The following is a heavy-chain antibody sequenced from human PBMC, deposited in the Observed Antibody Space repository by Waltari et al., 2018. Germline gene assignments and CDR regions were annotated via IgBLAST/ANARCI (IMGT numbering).Heavy chain of an antibody. J-gene: IGHJ4*02. CDR2: IYWDDDK. V-gene: IGHV2-5*02. CDR1: GFSLRTSGVS. D-gene: IGHD3-3*02. CDR3: AHSGHFWSGFYVDYYFDY. Sequence: QITLKESGPPLVKPTQTLTLTCTFSGFSLRTSGVSVGWFRQPPGKALEWLALIYWDDDKRYRPALRDRLTITKDTSKNQVVLTMTNIDPVDTATYYCAHSGHFWSGFYVDYYFDYWGQGTLVTVSS.